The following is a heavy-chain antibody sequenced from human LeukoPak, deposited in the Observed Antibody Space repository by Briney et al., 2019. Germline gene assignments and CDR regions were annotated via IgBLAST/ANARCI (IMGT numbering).Heavy chain of an antibody. J-gene: IGHJ6*02. CDR1: GGSFSGYY. Sequence: KPSETLSPTCAVYGGSFSGYYWSWIRQPPGKGLEWIGEINHSGSTNYNPSLKSRVTISVDTSKNQFSLKLSSVTAADTAVYYCARGRLRGYYYYYGMDVWGQGTTVTVSS. D-gene: IGHD4-17*01. CDR2: INHSGST. CDR3: ARGRLRGYYYYYGMDV. V-gene: IGHV4-34*01.